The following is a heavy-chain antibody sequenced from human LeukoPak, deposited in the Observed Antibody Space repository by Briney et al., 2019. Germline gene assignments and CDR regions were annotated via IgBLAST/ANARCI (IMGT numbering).Heavy chain of an antibody. V-gene: IGHV3-53*01. CDR1: GFIVTTNY. CDR2: IHSGGST. Sequence: GGSLRLSCAVSGFIVTTNYMSWVRQAPGKGLEWVSIIHSGGSTYYADSVKGRFTISRDNSKNTLYLQMNSLTVEDTAVYYCARDVRIVVDFNYYYYMDVWGKGTTVTVSS. CDR3: ARDVRIVVDFNYYYYMDV. J-gene: IGHJ6*03. D-gene: IGHD2-8*01.